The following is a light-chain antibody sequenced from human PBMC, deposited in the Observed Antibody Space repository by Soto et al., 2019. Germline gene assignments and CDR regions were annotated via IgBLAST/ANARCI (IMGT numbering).Light chain of an antibody. CDR1: RSVSTN. V-gene: IGKV3-15*01. J-gene: IGKJ4*01. CDR2: GAS. Sequence: DIILTQSPATLSVSPGERATLSCRASRSVSTNLAWYQHKLGQGPRLLIYGASTRVTGVPARFSCSGSGTDFTLIISYLKSEDVGVYYCQQYDKSLPPVTFGGGTKVEI. CDR3: QQYDKSLPPVT.